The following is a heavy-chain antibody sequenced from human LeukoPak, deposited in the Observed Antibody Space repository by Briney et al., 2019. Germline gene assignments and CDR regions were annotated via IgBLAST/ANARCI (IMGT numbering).Heavy chain of an antibody. V-gene: IGHV3-7*05. D-gene: IGHD5-24*01. J-gene: IGHJ5*02. Sequence: PGGSLRLSCAASGFTFSNYWRIWVRQAQGKGLEWVGNIKEDGSEKRYADSESGRFTISRDNAQTSIYLQMNSLRAEDTAVYYCARASKPWLQLTWGQGTLVTVSS. CDR2: IKEDGSEK. CDR3: ARASKPWLQLT. CDR1: GFTFSNYW.